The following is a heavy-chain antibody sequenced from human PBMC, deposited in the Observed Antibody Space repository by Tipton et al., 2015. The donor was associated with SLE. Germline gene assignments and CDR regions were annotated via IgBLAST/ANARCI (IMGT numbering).Heavy chain of an antibody. V-gene: IGHV4-39*07. CDR1: GGPISSSGYF. Sequence: TLSLTCTVSGGPISSSGYFWGWIRQPPGKGPEYIGSMYYGGSTYYNPSLKSRVTISVDTSKNQFSLKLSSVTAADTAVYYCARYVRGVWFDPWGQGTLVTVSS. D-gene: IGHD3-10*02. CDR3: ARYVRGVWFDP. J-gene: IGHJ5*02. CDR2: MYYGGST.